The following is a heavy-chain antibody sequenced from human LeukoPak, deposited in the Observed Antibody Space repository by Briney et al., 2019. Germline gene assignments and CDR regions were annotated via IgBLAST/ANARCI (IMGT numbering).Heavy chain of an antibody. J-gene: IGHJ3*02. D-gene: IGHD5-24*01. V-gene: IGHV4-30-4*01. CDR2: IYYSGST. CDR3: ARAEMATIPFDI. CDR1: GXSISSGDYY. Sequence: SQTLSLTCTVSGXSISSGDYYWSWIRQPPGKGLEWIGFIYYSGSTQYNPSLKSRVTISVDTSNNLFSLNLSSVTAADTAVYFCARAEMATIPFDIWGQGTMVTFSS.